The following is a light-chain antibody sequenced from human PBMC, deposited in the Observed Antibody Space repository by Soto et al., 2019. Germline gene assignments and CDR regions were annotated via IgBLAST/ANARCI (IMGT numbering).Light chain of an antibody. CDR1: NIGSKS. J-gene: IGLJ1*01. Sequence: SYELTQPPSGSVAPGQTARITCWGNNIGSKSVHWYQQNPRQAPVLVVYDDSDRPSGIPERFSGSNSGNPATLTISRVEAGDEADYYCQVWDSLSGVFGTGTKLTVL. V-gene: IGLV3-21*02. CDR3: QVWDSLSGV. CDR2: DDS.